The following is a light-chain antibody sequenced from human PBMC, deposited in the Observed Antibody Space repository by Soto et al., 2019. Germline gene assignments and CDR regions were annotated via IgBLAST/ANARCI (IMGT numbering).Light chain of an antibody. CDR3: QQYKNWPLYT. Sequence: EIVLTQSPGPLSLSPGERATLSCRASQSVSSNLVWYQHKPGQAPRLLIYSASTRATGIPARFSGSGSGTDFTLTISSLQSEDSAVYYCQQYKNWPLYTFGQGTKLEIK. J-gene: IGKJ2*01. V-gene: IGKV3-15*01. CDR1: QSVSSN. CDR2: SAS.